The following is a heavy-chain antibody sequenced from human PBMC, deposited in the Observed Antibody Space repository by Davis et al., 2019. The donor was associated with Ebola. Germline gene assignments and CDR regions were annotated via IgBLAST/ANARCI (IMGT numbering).Heavy chain of an antibody. J-gene: IGHJ5*02. Sequence: PGGSLRLSCKVSGYSFTTYWLGWLRQLPGKGLEWLGIIYPGDSDTSYSPSFQGQVTISADKSISTAYLQWSSLKASDTAMYYCARRVAAALWWFDPWGQGTLGTVSS. CDR1: GYSFTTYW. V-gene: IGHV5-51*01. CDR2: IYPGDSDT. D-gene: IGHD6-13*01. CDR3: ARRVAAALWWFDP.